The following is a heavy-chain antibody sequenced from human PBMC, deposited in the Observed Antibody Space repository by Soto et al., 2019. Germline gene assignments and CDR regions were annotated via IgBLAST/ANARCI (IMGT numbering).Heavy chain of an antibody. CDR2: IYYSGST. J-gene: IGHJ1*01. D-gene: IGHD3-22*01. CDR3: ARGYYDSSGYYYGFQH. V-gene: IGHV4-30-4*01. CDR1: GGSISSGDYY. Sequence: PSETLSLTCTVSGGSISSGDYYWSWIRQPPGKGLEWIGYIYYSGSTYYNPSLKSRVTISVDTSKNQFSLKLSSVTAADTAVYYCARGYYDSSGYYYGFQHWGQGTLVTVSS.